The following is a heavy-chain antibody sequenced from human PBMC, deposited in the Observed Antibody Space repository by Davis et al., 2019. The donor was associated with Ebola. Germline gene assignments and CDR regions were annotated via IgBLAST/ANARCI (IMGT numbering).Heavy chain of an antibody. D-gene: IGHD6-6*01. CDR1: GYTFTSYA. CDR3: ARDPPGSSSSYFDY. CDR2: INTNTGNP. J-gene: IGHJ4*02. Sequence: AASVKVSCKASGYTFTSYAMNWVRQAPGQELEWMGWINTNTGNPTYAQGFTGRFVFSLDTSVSTAYLQISSLKAEDTAVYYCARDPPGSSSSYFDYWGQGTLVTVSS. V-gene: IGHV7-4-1*02.